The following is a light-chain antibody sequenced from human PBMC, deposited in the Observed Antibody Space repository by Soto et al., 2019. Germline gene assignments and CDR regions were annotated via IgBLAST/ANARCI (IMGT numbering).Light chain of an antibody. CDR1: QSISSY. V-gene: IGKV1-39*01. Sequence: DIQMTQSPSSLSASVGDRVIITCRASQSISSYLNWYQQKPGKAPKLLIYAASSLQSGVPSRFSGSGSGTDFTLTISSLQPEDFATYYCQHETFGQGTKVEIK. CDR3: QHET. CDR2: AAS. J-gene: IGKJ1*01.